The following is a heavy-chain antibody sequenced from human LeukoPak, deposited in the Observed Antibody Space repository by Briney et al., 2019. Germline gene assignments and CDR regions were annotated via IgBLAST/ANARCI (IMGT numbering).Heavy chain of an antibody. V-gene: IGHV4-59*01. Sequence: SETLSLTCTVSGGSISSYYWSWIRQPPGKGLEWIGYIYYSGSTNYDPSLKSRVTISVDTSKNQFSLKLSSVTAADTAVYYCARALRARITGTTASVYGMDVWGQGTTVTVSS. CDR1: GGSISSYY. CDR3: ARALRARITGTTASVYGMDV. D-gene: IGHD1-20*01. CDR2: IYYSGST. J-gene: IGHJ6*02.